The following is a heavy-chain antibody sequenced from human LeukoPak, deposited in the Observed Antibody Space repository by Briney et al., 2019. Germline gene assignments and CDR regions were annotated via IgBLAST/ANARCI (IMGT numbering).Heavy chain of an antibody. CDR1: GYSISSGYY. D-gene: IGHD2-2*01. CDR3: ARTRYHLSIGRLEY. V-gene: IGHV4-38-2*01. CDR2: IYHSGST. J-gene: IGHJ4*02. Sequence: SETLSLTCGVSGYSISSGYYWGWVRQPPGKGLEWIGSIYHSGSTYYNPSLKSRVTMSVDTSKNQFSLRLNSVTAADTAVYYCARTRYHLSIGRLEYWGQGTLVTVSS.